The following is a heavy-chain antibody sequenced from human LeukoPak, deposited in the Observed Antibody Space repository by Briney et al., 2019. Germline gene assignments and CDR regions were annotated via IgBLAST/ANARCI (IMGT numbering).Heavy chain of an antibody. J-gene: IGHJ4*02. V-gene: IGHV4-30-2*01. CDR1: GGSISSGGYS. Sequence: SETLSLTCAVSGGSISSGGYSWSWIRQPPGKGLEWIGYNYYSGTTYYNSSLKSRVTISVDRSKNQFSLKLSSVTAADTAMYYCARVGTPSMTGFDSWGQGTLVTVSS. CDR2: NYYSGTT. CDR3: ARVGTPSMTGFDS. D-gene: IGHD2/OR15-2a*01.